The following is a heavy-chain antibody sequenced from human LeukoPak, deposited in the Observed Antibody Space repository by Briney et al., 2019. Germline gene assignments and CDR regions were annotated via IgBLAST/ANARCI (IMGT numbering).Heavy chain of an antibody. CDR2: IDPSDSYT. J-gene: IGHJ4*02. CDR1: GYSFTSYW. D-gene: IGHD4-11*01. CDR3: ATMTTEYYFDY. V-gene: IGHV5-10-1*01. Sequence: GESLKISCQGSGYSFTSYWITWVRQMPGKGLEWVGRIDPSDSYTDYSPPFQGHVTVSSDKSISTAYLQWSSLKASDTAMYYCATMTTEYYFDYWGQGTLVTVSS.